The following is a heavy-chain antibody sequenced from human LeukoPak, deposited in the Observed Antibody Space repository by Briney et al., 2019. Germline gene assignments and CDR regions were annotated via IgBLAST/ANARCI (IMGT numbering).Heavy chain of an antibody. Sequence: QPGGSLRLSCAASGFTFSSYWIHWVRQAPGKGLVWVSRINRDGSSTDYADSVKGRFTTSRDNAKNTLYLQMNSLRAEDTAVYYCALRYCTSTSCYPYFDYWGQGTVVTVSS. J-gene: IGHJ4*02. V-gene: IGHV3-74*01. CDR3: ALRYCTSTSCYPYFDY. CDR2: INRDGSST. D-gene: IGHD2-2*01. CDR1: GFTFSSYW.